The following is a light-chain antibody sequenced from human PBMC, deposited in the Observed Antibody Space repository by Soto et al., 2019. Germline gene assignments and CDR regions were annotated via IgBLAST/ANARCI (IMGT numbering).Light chain of an antibody. V-gene: IGLV1-40*01. CDR1: GSTFGAGYD. CDR2: DNR. Sequence: QSVLTQPPSVSGAPGQGVTISCTGSGSTFGAGYDVHWYQQLPGTAPKLLIYDNRNRPSGVPDRFSGSKSGTSASLAISGLQAEDEADYYCQSYDSSVSVVFGGGTKLTV. J-gene: IGLJ2*01. CDR3: QSYDSSVSVV.